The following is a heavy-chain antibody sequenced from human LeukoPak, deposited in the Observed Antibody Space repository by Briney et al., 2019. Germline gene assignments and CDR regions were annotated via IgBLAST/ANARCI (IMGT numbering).Heavy chain of an antibody. D-gene: IGHD3-10*01. J-gene: IGHJ4*02. CDR2: IYYSGST. Sequence: ASETLSLTCTVSGGSVSSGGYYWSWIRQPPGKGLEWIGYIYYSGSTTYNPSLNSRVTISVDTSKNKSSLKLSSVTAADTAVYYCARVPISTSARGYFDYWGQGTLVTVSS. V-gene: IGHV4-61*08. CDR3: ARVPISTSARGYFDY. CDR1: GGSVSSGGYY.